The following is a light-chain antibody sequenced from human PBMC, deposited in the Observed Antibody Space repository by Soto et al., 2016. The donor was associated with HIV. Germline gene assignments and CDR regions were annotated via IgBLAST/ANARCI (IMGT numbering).Light chain of an antibody. V-gene: IGKV1-17*03. CDR3: QQVNSYPPV. Sequence: DIQMTQSPSAMSASVGDRVTITCRASQGISNFLAWFQQKLGRVPGRLIYEASTLQSGVPSRFSGSGSGTEFTLTISSLQPEDFATYYCQQVNSYPPVFGGGTKVEIK. J-gene: IGKJ4*01. CDR2: EAS. CDR1: QGISNF.